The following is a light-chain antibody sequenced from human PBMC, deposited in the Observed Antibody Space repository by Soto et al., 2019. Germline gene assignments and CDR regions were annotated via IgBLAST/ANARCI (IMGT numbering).Light chain of an antibody. Sequence: QSVLTQPASVSGSPGQSITISCTGTSSDVGGYNYVSWYQQHPGKAPKLMIYDVSNRPSGVSNRFSGSKSGNTASLTISGLQAEDEADYYCSSYTNSSTLDFGTGTKVTVL. V-gene: IGLV2-14*01. CDR2: DVS. CDR1: SSDVGGYNY. CDR3: SSYTNSSTLD. J-gene: IGLJ1*01.